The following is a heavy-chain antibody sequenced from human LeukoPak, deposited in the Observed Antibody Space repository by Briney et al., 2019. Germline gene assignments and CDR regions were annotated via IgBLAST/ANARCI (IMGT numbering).Heavy chain of an antibody. V-gene: IGHV4-59*08. CDR2: INYSENT. J-gene: IGHJ5*02. CDR1: VGSISAYY. CDR3: ASFSWGSGSYNQEAIWSWFDP. Sequence: PSETLSLTCTVSVGSISAYYWSWIRQPPGKGLEWVGYINYSENTTYNPSLKSRVTRYVDTSRNHVSLKLGSVTAADTAVYYCASFSWGSGSYNQEAIWSWFDPWGQGTLVIVSS. D-gene: IGHD3-10*01.